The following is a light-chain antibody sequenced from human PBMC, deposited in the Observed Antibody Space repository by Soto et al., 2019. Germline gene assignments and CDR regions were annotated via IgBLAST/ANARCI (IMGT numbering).Light chain of an antibody. V-gene: IGKV2-28*01. CDR1: QSLLHTNGNTY. J-gene: IGKJ5*01. CDR3: MQALQTPIT. CDR2: LGS. Sequence: DIVMTQSPLSLPVSPVDPASISFRSSQSLLHTNGNTYLDWYLQKAGQSPQLLIYLGSNRASGVPDRFSGSGSGTDFTLKISRVEVEDVGVYYCMQALQTPITFGQGTRLEIK.